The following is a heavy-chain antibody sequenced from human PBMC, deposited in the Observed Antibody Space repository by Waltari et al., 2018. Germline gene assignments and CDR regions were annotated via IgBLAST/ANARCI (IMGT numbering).Heavy chain of an antibody. Sequence: QVQLQESGPGLVKPSETLSLTCTVSGGSVSSGSYYWSWIRQPPGKRLEWIGYIYYSGSTISVDTSKNQFSLKLSSVTAADTAVYYCARGFGWGITGDPNPFDYWGQGTLVTVSS. J-gene: IGHJ4*02. CDR3: ARGFGWGITGDPNPFDY. V-gene: IGHV4-61*01. D-gene: IGHD3-16*01. CDR2: IYYSGS. CDR1: GGSVSSGSYY.